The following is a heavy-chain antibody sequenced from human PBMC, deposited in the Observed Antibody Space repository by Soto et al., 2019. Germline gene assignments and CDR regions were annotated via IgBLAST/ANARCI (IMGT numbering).Heavy chain of an antibody. CDR3: ARSKVTGVAGVFDY. D-gene: IGHD3-3*01. CDR2: ISSSSSYI. V-gene: IGHV3-21*01. Sequence: EVQLVESGGGLVKPGGSLRLSCAASGFTFSSYSMNWVRQAPGKGLEWVSSISSSSSYIYYADSVKGRFTISRDNAKNSLYLQMNSLRAEDTAVYYCARSKVTGVAGVFDYWGQGTLVTVSS. J-gene: IGHJ4*02. CDR1: GFTFSSYS.